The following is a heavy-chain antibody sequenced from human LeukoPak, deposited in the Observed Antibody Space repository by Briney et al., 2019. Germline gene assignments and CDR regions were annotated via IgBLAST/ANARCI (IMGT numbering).Heavy chain of an antibody. CDR1: GGTFSSYA. V-gene: IGHV1-24*01. Sequence: ASVKVSCKASGGTFSSYAISWVRQAPGKGLEWMGGFDPEDGETIYAQKFQGRVTMTEDTSTDTAYMELSSLRSEDTAVYYCATSKTSAVAGIDYWGQGTLVTVSS. J-gene: IGHJ4*02. CDR3: ATSKTSAVAGIDY. D-gene: IGHD6-19*01. CDR2: FDPEDGET.